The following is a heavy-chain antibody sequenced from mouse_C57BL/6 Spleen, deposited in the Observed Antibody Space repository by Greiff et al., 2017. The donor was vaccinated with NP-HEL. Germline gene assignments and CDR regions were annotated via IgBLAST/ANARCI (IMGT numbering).Heavy chain of an antibody. V-gene: IGHV1-82*01. CDR3: ARDGNFAMDY. Sequence: QVQLQQSGPELVKPGASVKISCKASGYAFSSSWMNWVKQRPGKGLEWIGRIYPGDGDTNYNGKFKGKATLTADKSSSTADMQLSSLTSEDSAVYFCARDGNFAMDYWGQGTSVTVSS. CDR1: GYAFSSSW. CDR2: IYPGDGDT. J-gene: IGHJ4*01. D-gene: IGHD1-1*01.